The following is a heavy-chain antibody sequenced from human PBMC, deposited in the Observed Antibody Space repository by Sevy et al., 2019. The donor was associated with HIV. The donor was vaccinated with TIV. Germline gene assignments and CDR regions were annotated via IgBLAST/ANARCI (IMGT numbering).Heavy chain of an antibody. CDR1: VFTFNIYG. D-gene: IGHD3-16*01. Sequence: GGSLRLSCAASVFTFNIYGMQWVRQAPGKGLEWVAFMRKDGINTYYADSVKGRFTISRDNSKNTLYLQMNSLRTEDTALYYCARETTYYDDSGPVPGDIWGQGTMVTVSS. CDR2: MRKDGINT. CDR3: ARETTYYDDSGPVPGDI. J-gene: IGHJ3*02. V-gene: IGHV3-30*02.